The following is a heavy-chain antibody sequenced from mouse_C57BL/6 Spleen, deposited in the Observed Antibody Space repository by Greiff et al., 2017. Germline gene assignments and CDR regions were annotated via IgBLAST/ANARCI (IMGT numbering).Heavy chain of an antibody. CDR3: ATNWDYFCY. CDR1: GYTFTDYN. Sequence: EVQLQQSGPELVKPGASVKMSCKASGYTFTDYNLHWVKQSHGKSLEWIGYIKPNNGGTSYNQKFKGKATLTVNKSSSTAYMELRSLASDDSAVYYCATNWDYFCYWGQGTTLTVST. CDR2: IKPNNGGT. D-gene: IGHD4-1*02. J-gene: IGHJ2*01. V-gene: IGHV1-22*01.